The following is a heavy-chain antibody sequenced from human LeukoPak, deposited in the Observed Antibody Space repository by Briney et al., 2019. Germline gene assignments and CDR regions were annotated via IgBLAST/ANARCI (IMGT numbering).Heavy chain of an antibody. CDR1: GFTFSSYW. Sequence: GGSLRLSCAAPGFTFSSYWMYWVRRAPGKGLVWVSHINGDGSSTSYADSVKGRFTISRDNAKNTLYLQMSSLRADDTAVYYCARDRGPRTGFMVREAYDYWGQGTLVTVSS. D-gene: IGHD3-10*01. V-gene: IGHV3-74*01. J-gene: IGHJ4*02. CDR3: ARDRGPRTGFMVREAYDY. CDR2: INGDGSST.